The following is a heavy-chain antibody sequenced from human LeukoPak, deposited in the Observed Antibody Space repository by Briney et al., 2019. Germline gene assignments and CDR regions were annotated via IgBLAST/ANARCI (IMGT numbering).Heavy chain of an antibody. CDR2: MNQIPGST. V-gene: IGHV1-8*01. CDR1: GYTFSDYD. Sequence: ASVTVSFKSSGYTFSDYDINWVRHAVGQGLEWVGWMNQIPGSTGYVQKFRGRIIMTRDTSITTAFMELTSLTSDDTAIYYCARVKRFPTVWFDPWGQGTLVSVSS. D-gene: IGHD3-10*01. J-gene: IGHJ5*02. CDR3: ARVKRFPTVWFDP.